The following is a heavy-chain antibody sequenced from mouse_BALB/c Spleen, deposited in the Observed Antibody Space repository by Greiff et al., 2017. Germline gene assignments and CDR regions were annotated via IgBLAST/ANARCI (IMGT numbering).Heavy chain of an antibody. J-gene: IGHJ3*01. Sequence: EVKLMESGGGLVKPGGSLKLSCAASGFTFSSYTMSWVRQTPEKRLEWVATISSGGSYTYYPDSVKGRFTISRDNAKNTLYLQMSSLKSEDTAMYYCTREGNYSAWFAYWGQGTLVTVSA. CDR1: GFTFSSYT. D-gene: IGHD2-1*01. V-gene: IGHV5-6-4*01. CDR2: ISSGGSYT. CDR3: TREGNYSAWFAY.